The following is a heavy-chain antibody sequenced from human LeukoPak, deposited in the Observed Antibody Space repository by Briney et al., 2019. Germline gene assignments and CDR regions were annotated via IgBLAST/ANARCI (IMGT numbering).Heavy chain of an antibody. Sequence: SEGSLRLSCAASGFTFSSYGMHWVRQAPGKGLEWVAVISYDGSNKYYADSVKGRFTISRDNSKNTLYLQMNSLRAEDTAVYYCAKGADRGYAERVPNAGVYWGQGTLVTVSS. CDR1: GFTFSSYG. V-gene: IGHV3-30*18. J-gene: IGHJ4*02. CDR2: ISYDGSNK. D-gene: IGHD6-25*01. CDR3: AKGADRGYAERVPNAGVY.